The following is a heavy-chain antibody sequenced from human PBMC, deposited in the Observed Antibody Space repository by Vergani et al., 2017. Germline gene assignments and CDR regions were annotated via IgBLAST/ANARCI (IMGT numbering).Heavy chain of an antibody. D-gene: IGHD5-24*01. V-gene: IGHV3-21*01. CDR3: ATDKMIGRWMQFVY. J-gene: IGHJ4*02. CDR2: INSRSNYI. CDR1: GFTFSTYS. Sequence: EVQLVESGGGLVKPGGSLRLSCAASGFTFSTYSMNWVRQAPGKGLEWVSTINSRSNYIHHADSVKGRFIISRDNANNSVYLQMNSLRVEDTAVYYCATDKMIGRWMQFVYWGQGTLVSVSS.